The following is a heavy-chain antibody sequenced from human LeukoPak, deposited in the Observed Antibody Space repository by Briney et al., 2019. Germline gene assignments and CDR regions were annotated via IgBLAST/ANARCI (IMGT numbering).Heavy chain of an antibody. Sequence: GGSLRLSCSASGFTFSSYAMHWVCQAPGKGLEYVSAISSNGGSTYHADSVKGRFTISRDNSKNTLYLQMSSLRGEDTAVYYCVKSPHDFWSGFVDYWGQGTLVTVSS. CDR2: ISSNGGST. CDR1: GFTFSSYA. V-gene: IGHV3-64D*09. J-gene: IGHJ4*02. D-gene: IGHD3-3*01. CDR3: VKSPHDFWSGFVDY.